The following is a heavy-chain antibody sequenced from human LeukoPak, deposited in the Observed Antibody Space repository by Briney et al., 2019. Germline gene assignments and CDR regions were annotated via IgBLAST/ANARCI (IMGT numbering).Heavy chain of an antibody. J-gene: IGHJ4*02. CDR2: IYSDGSA. D-gene: IGHD2-8*01. CDR3: AGGSLVWQFDY. CDR1: GFTVSSNY. Sequence: GGSLRLSCAASGFTVSSNYMSWVRQAPGKGLEWVSVIYSDGSAYYPDSVKGRFTISRDNSKNTLYLQMNSLRADDTAVYFCAGGSLVWQFDYWGREPWSPSPQ. V-gene: IGHV3-53*01.